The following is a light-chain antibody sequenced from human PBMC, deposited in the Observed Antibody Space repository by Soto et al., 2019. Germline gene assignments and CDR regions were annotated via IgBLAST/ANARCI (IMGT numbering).Light chain of an antibody. Sequence: DIQMTQSPSSLSASVGDRVTITCRASQGVANYLGWYQQKPGKVPKALIYGVSTLQSGVPSRFSGSGSDTDFTLTISSLQPEDAATDYCQHYRSAKKTFGQGTKVEIK. J-gene: IGKJ1*01. CDR3: QHYRSAKKT. CDR2: GVS. V-gene: IGKV1-27*01. CDR1: QGVANY.